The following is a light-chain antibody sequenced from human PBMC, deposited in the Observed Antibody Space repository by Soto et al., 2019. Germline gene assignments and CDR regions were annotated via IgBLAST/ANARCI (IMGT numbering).Light chain of an antibody. V-gene: IGKV2-30*01. CDR3: MQGTRGSPLT. Sequence: DVVMTQSPLSLPVTLGQPASISCRSSQSLVYSDGNTSLNWLQQRPGHSPRRLIYKVSNRDSGAPDSLSGSWSGAYVTLNISRVEGGDVGFYYCMQGTRGSPLTFGRGTKVEIK. CDR1: QSLVYSDGNTS. J-gene: IGKJ1*01. CDR2: KVS.